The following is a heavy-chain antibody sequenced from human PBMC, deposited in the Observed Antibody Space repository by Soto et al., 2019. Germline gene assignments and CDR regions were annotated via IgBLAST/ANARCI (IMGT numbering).Heavy chain of an antibody. D-gene: IGHD1-1*01. Sequence: QVHLVQSGAEVKKPGASVKVSCNGCGYAFTTYGITWVGQAPGQGLEGMGWISAHKGNTNYAQKLQGRVTVTRDTSTSTAYMELRSLRSDDTAVYYCARGRYGDYWGQGALVTVSS. CDR3: ARGRYGDY. CDR2: ISAHKGNT. V-gene: IGHV1-18*01. J-gene: IGHJ4*02. CDR1: GYAFTTYG.